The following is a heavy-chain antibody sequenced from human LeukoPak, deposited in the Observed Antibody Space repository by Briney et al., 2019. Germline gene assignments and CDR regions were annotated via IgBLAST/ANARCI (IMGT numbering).Heavy chain of an antibody. CDR1: GFTFSSYW. Sequence: GGSLRLSCAASGFTFSSYWMSWVRQAPGKGLEWVANIKQDGSEKYYVDSVKGRFTISRDNAKNSLYLQMNSLRAEDTAVYYCATGNYNRPFDYWGQGTLVTVSS. J-gene: IGHJ4*02. V-gene: IGHV3-7*01. CDR2: IKQDGSEK. D-gene: IGHD1-7*01. CDR3: ATGNYNRPFDY.